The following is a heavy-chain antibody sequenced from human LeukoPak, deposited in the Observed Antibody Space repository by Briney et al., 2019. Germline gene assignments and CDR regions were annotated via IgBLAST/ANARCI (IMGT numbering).Heavy chain of an antibody. Sequence: ASVKVSCKASGYTFTSYDINWVRQATGQGLEWMGWMNPNSGNTGYAQKFQGRVTMTRNTSISTAYMELSSLRSEDTAVYYCARPPDCGGDCYKYLQQWGQGTLVIVSS. J-gene: IGHJ1*01. CDR3: ARPPDCGGDCYKYLQQ. V-gene: IGHV1-8*01. D-gene: IGHD2-21*02. CDR2: MNPNSGNT. CDR1: GYTFTSYD.